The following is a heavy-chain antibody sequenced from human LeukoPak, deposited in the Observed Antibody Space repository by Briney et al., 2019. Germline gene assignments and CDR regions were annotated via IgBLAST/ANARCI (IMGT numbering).Heavy chain of an antibody. CDR2: IRGDNGNT. CDR1: GYTFSNYG. J-gene: IGHJ5*02. CDR3: TKASLAFGTKYFDP. V-gene: IGHV1-18*01. D-gene: IGHD3-10*01. Sequence: ASVKVSCKASGYTFSNYGISWVRQAPGQGLEWVGWIRGDNGNTNYAQKFQGRVTMTRVTSITTAYMELRSLRSDDTAVYYCTKASLAFGTKYFDPWGQGTLVTVSS.